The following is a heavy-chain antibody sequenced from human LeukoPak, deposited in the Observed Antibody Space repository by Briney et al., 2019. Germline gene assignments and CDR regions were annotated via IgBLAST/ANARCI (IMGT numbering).Heavy chain of an antibody. D-gene: IGHD6-13*01. Sequence: ASVKVSCKASGYTFTNYDINWVRQATGQGLEWMGWMNPNSGNTGYAQKFQGRVTMTRNTSISTAYMELSSLRSEDTAVYYCAKGSERQRGIAARYDYWGQGTLVTVSS. J-gene: IGHJ4*02. CDR1: GYTFTNYD. CDR2: MNPNSGNT. V-gene: IGHV1-8*01. CDR3: AKGSERQRGIAARYDY.